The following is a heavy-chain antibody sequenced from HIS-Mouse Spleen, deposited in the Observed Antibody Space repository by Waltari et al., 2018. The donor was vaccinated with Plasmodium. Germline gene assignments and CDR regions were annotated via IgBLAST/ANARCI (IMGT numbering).Heavy chain of an antibody. J-gene: IGHJ2*01. Sequence: EVQLVESGGGLVQPGGSLRLSCAPSGSTFSSYWMSWVRQAPGKGLEWVANIKQDGSEKYYVDSVKGRFTISRDNAKNSLYLQMNSLRAEDTAVYYCASSWYWYFDLWGRGTLVTVSS. D-gene: IGHD6-13*01. CDR1: GSTFSSYW. CDR3: ASSWYWYFDL. CDR2: IKQDGSEK. V-gene: IGHV3-7*01.